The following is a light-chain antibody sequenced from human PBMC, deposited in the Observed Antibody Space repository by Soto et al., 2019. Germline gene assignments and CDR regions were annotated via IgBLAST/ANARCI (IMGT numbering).Light chain of an antibody. CDR1: SSDIGGHDD. CDR3: CSYTSDLTPYV. V-gene: IGLV2-14*03. CDR2: GVT. Sequence: QSALTQPASVSGSPGQSITISCTGTSSDIGGHDDVSWYQQHPGKVPKLLIYGVTDRPSGASNRFSGSKSGNVASPTISGLQAEDEADYYCCSYTSDLTPYVFGTGTKVTVL. J-gene: IGLJ1*01.